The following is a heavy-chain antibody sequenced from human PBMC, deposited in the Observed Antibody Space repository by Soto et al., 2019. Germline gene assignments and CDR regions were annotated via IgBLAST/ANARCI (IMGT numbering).Heavy chain of an antibody. V-gene: IGHV3-11*05. CDR3: ARDADILTGSDAFDI. Sequence: QVQLVESGGGLVKPGGSLRLSCAASGFTFSDYYMSWIRQAAGKGLEWVSYIGRSSSYTNYADSVKGRFTISRDNAKNSLYLQMNSLRAEDTAVYYCARDADILTGSDAFDIWGQGTMVTVSS. J-gene: IGHJ3*02. CDR2: IGRSSSYT. CDR1: GFTFSDYY. D-gene: IGHD3-9*01.